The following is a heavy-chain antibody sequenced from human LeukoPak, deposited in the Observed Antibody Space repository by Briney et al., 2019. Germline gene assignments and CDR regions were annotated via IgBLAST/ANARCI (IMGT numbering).Heavy chain of an antibody. CDR2: ISGRSSNT. J-gene: IGHJ3*01. Sequence: GGSLKLACDAFGFSFSVYTMNWVRQAPGKGLEWVASISGRSSNTDYRDSVWGRFTVSRDNAKGTLYLQMSGLRVEDTAVYYCARENGFGDSFDFWGHGTMVIVSA. D-gene: IGHD2-8*01. CDR1: GFSFSVYT. CDR3: ARENGFGDSFDF. V-gene: IGHV3-21*01.